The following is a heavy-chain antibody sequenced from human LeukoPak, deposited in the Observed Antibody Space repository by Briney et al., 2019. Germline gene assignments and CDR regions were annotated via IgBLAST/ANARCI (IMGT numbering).Heavy chain of an antibody. CDR1: GFTFNSYG. CDR2: ISGSGGST. V-gene: IGHV3-23*01. CDR3: VKDSSSWYYDSSGYYDY. Sequence: GGSLSLSCAASGFTFNSYGMSWVRQAPGKGLEWVSAISGSGGSTFYADSVKGRFTISRDDSKNTLYLQMNSLRAEDTAVYYCVKDSSSWYYDSSGYYDYWGQGTLVTVSS. D-gene: IGHD3-22*01. J-gene: IGHJ4*02.